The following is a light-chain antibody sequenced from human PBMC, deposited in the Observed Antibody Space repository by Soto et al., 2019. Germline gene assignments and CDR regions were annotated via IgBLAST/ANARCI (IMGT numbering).Light chain of an antibody. V-gene: IGLV3-10*01. CDR2: GDN. J-gene: IGLJ2*01. CDR1: ALPKKN. CDR3: YSTDSSNSRGV. Sequence: SYELTQPPSVSVSPGQTARITCSGDALPKKNAYWYQQRSGQAPVLVIYGDNKRPSGIPERFSVSSSGTVATLTISGAQVEDEADYFCYSTDSSNSRGVFGGGTKLTVL.